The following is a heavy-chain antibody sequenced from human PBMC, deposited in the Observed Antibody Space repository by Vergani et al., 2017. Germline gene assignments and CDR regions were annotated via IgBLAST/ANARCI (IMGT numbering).Heavy chain of an antibody. D-gene: IGHD5-18*01. CDR1: GFTFSSYG. CDR3: AKVRGYSAIQLWSSDFDY. CDR2: ISGSGGST. Sequence: EVQLLESGGGLVQPGGSLRLSCAASGFTFSSYGMSWVRQAPGKGLEWVSAISGSGGSTYYAASVKGRFTISRDNSKNTLYLQMNSLRAEDTAVYYCAKVRGYSAIQLWSSDFDYWGQGTLVTVSS. V-gene: IGHV3-23*01. J-gene: IGHJ4*02.